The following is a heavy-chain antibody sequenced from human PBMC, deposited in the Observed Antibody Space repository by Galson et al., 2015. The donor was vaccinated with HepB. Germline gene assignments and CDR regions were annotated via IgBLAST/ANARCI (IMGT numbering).Heavy chain of an antibody. Sequence: SLRLSCAASGFTFSSYAMSWVRQAPGKGLEWVSAISGSGGSTYYADSVKGRFTISRDNAKNSLYLQMNSLRAEDTAVYYCARSPLLIAVAATGYFDYWGQGTLVTVSS. CDR2: ISGSGGST. CDR3: ARSPLLIAVAATGYFDY. D-gene: IGHD6-19*01. V-gene: IGHV3-23*01. J-gene: IGHJ4*02. CDR1: GFTFSSYA.